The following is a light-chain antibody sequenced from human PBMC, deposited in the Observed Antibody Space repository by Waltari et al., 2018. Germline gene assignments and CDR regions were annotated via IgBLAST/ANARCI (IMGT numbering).Light chain of an antibody. J-gene: IGKJ2*01. V-gene: IGKV4-1*01. CDR2: WAS. Sequence: DIVMTQSPDSLAVSLGERATINCKSSQSVLSSSNNKNYLGWYQQKPGQLPKLLMSWASTRESGVPDRFSGSGSGTDFTLTISSLQAEDVAVYYCQQCYSSPYTFGQGTKLEIK. CDR3: QQCYSSPYT. CDR1: QSVLSSSNNKNY.